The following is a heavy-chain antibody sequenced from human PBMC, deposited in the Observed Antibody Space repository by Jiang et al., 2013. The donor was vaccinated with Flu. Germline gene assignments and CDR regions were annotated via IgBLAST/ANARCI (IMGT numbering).Heavy chain of an antibody. D-gene: IGHD3-22*01. CDR3: ARVSPTYYYDSSGYRY. CDR2: SAYNGNT. J-gene: IGHJ4*02. V-gene: IGHV1-18*01. Sequence: SAYNGNTNYAQKLQGRVTMTTDTSTSTAYMELRSLRSDDTAVYYCARVSPTYYYDSSGYRYWGQGTLVTVSS.